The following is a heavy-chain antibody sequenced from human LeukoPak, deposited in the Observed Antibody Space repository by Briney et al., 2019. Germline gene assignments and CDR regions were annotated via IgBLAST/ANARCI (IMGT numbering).Heavy chain of an antibody. CDR1: GFTFSSYS. CDR3: ARDWDVVVPAAVAFDY. J-gene: IGHJ4*02. V-gene: IGHV3-21*01. D-gene: IGHD2-2*01. CDR2: ISSSSSYI. Sequence: GGSLRLSCAASGFTFSSYSMNWVRQAPGKGLEWVSSISSSSSYIYYADSVKGRFTISRDNAKNSLYLQMNSLRGEDTAVYYCARDWDVVVPAAVAFDYWGQGTLVTVPS.